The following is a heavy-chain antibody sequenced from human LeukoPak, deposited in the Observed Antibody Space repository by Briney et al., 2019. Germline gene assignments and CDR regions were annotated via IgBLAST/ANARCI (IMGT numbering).Heavy chain of an antibody. CDR3: ARGESLAAGTEDDAFDI. CDR2: IGTAGDT. J-gene: IGHJ3*02. D-gene: IGHD6-13*01. CDR1: GFTFSSYD. V-gene: IGHV3-13*01. Sequence: GGSLRLSCAAPGFTFSSYDMHWVRQATGKGLEWVSAIGTAGDTYYPGSVKGRFTISRENAKNSLYLQMNSLRAGDTAVYYCARGESLAAGTEDDAFDIWGQGTMVTVSS.